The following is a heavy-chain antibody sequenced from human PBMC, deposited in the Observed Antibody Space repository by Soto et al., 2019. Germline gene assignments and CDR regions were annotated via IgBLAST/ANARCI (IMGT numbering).Heavy chain of an antibody. Sequence: VGSLRLSCAASGFTFSSYEMNWVRQAPGKGLEWVSYISSSGSTIYYADSVKGRFTISRDNAKNSLYLQMNSLRAEDTAVYYCARVPDYYYYGMDVWGQGTTVTVSS. CDR1: GFTFSSYE. J-gene: IGHJ6*02. V-gene: IGHV3-48*03. CDR3: ARVPDYYYYGMDV. CDR2: ISSSGSTI.